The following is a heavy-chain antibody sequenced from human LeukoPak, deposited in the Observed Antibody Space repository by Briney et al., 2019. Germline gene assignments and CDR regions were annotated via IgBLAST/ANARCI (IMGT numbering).Heavy chain of an antibody. CDR2: ISAYNGNT. D-gene: IGHD3-9*01. J-gene: IGHJ5*02. Sequence: ASVKVSCKPSGYAFTTYAISWVRQAPGQGLEWMGWISAYNGNTNYAQKFQGRVTMTTDTSTSTAYMELRSLTSDDTAVYYCARDRGPPLNTLSSWGQGTLVTVSS. CDR3: ARDRGPPLNTLSS. V-gene: IGHV1-18*01. CDR1: GYAFTTYA.